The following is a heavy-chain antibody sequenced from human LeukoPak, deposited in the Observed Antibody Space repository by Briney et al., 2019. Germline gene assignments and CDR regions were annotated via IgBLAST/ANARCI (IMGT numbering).Heavy chain of an antibody. V-gene: IGHV4-39*07. D-gene: IGHD6-13*01. CDR3: ARDQRYSSSWRSYYYYYMDV. CDR2: IYYSGST. Sequence: PSETLSLTCTVSGGSISSSSYYWGWIRQPPGKGLEWIGSIYYSGSTYYNPSLKSRVTISVDTSKNQFSLKLSSVTAADTAVYYCARDQRYSSSWRSYYYYYMDVWGKGTTVTVSS. J-gene: IGHJ6*03. CDR1: GGSISSSSYY.